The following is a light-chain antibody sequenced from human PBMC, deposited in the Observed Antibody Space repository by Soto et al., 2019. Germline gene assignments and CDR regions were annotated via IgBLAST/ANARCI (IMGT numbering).Light chain of an antibody. CDR1: QSVSNNY. CDR2: GSS. V-gene: IGKV3-20*01. Sequence: EVVLTQSPGTLSLSPGERATLSCRASQSVSNNYFAWYQQKPGQAPRLLIFGSSDRATGTPDRFSGSGSGTDFPLTISRLEPEDFAVYYRQQYGSALPYTFGQGTKLEIK. CDR3: QQYGSALPYT. J-gene: IGKJ2*01.